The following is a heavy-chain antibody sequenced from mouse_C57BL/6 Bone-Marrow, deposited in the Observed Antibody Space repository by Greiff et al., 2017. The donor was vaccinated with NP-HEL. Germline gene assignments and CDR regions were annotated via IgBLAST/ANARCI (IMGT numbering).Heavy chain of an antibody. CDR1: GYSITSGYY. J-gene: IGHJ1*03. D-gene: IGHD1-1*01. Sequence: VQLKESGPGLVKPSQSLSLTCSVTGYSITSGYYWNWIRQFPGNKLEWMGYISYDGSNNYNPSLKNRISIPRDTSKNQFFLKLNSVTTEDTATYYCARGPYYGSSYGYFDVWGTGTTVTVSS. CDR2: ISYDGSN. CDR3: ARGPYYGSSYGYFDV. V-gene: IGHV3-6*01.